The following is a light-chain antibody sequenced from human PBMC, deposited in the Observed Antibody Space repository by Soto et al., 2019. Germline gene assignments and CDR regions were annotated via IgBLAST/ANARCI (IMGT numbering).Light chain of an antibody. CDR2: DAS. CDR1: QYISDS. Sequence: DIQMTQSPSSLSASVGDRVTITCRASQYISDSLAWFQQKPGKPPKSLIYDASSLQSGVPSKFGGSGSGTDFTLTISSLQPEDFSTYYCQQYYSYPPTFGGGTRVEIK. CDR3: QQYYSYPPT. V-gene: IGKV1-16*02. J-gene: IGKJ4*01.